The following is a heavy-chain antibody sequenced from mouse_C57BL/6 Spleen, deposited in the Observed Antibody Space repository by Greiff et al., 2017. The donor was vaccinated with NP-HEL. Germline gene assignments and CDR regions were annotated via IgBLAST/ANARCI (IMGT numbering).Heavy chain of an antibody. D-gene: IGHD2-2*01. J-gene: IGHJ3*01. V-gene: IGHV1-59*01. CDR1: GYTFTSYW. CDR3: ARWFRGWFAY. CDR2: IDPSDSYT. Sequence: QVQLQQPGAELVRPGTSVKLSCKASGYTFTSYWMHWVKQRPGQGLEWIGVIDPSDSYTNYNQKFKGKATLTVDTSSSTAYMQLSSLTSEDSAVYYCARWFRGWFAYWGQGTLVTVSA.